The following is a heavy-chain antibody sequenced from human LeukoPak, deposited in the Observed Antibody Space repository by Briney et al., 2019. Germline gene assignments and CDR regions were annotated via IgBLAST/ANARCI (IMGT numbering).Heavy chain of an antibody. Sequence: SETLSLTCAVYGGSFSGYYWSWIRQPPGKGLEWIGEINHSGSTNYSPSLKSRVTISVDTSKNQFSLKLSSVTAADTAAYYCARGYYDFWSGYLMGDYWGQGTLVTVSS. V-gene: IGHV4-34*01. J-gene: IGHJ4*02. CDR3: ARGYYDFWSGYLMGDY. CDR1: GGSFSGYY. D-gene: IGHD3-3*01. CDR2: INHSGST.